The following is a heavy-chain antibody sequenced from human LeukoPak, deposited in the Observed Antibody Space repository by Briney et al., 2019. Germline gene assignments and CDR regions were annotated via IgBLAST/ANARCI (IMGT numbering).Heavy chain of an antibody. D-gene: IGHD1-14*01. CDR2: IKSKNYGETT. J-gene: IGHJ3*02. CDR1: GFIFSNAW. CDR3: ITDPEDAYDI. V-gene: IGHV3-15*01. Sequence: GGSLRLSCAASGFIFSNAWMTWVRQAPGKGLEWVGRIKSKNYGETTDYAAPVKGRFTISRDDSRNILYLQMNSLKTEDTAVYHCITDPEDAYDIWGQGTMVTVSP.